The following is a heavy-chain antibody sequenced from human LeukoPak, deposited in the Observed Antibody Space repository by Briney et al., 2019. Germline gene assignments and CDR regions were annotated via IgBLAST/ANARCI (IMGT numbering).Heavy chain of an antibody. CDR3: ARDLGYGDYVFDY. V-gene: IGHV1-2*02. D-gene: IGHD4-17*01. CDR1: GYTFTGYY. Sequence: ASVKVSCKASGYTFTGYYMHWVRQAPGQGLEWMGWISPNSGGTNYAQKFQGRVTMTRDTSISTAYMGLSRLRSDDTAVYYCARDLGYGDYVFDYWGQGTLVTVSS. CDR2: ISPNSGGT. J-gene: IGHJ4*02.